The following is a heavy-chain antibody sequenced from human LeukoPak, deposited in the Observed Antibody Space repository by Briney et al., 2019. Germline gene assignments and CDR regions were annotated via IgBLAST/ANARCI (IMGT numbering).Heavy chain of an antibody. J-gene: IGHJ4*02. V-gene: IGHV1-2*02. CDR2: INPDSGGT. CDR1: GYTFTGYY. Sequence: ASVKVSCKASGYTFTGYYMYWVRQAPGQGLEWMGWINPDSGGTNYAQKFQGRVTMTRDTSISTAYMELSRLRSDDTAVYYCARDHHSGLYYYDSSTDYWGQGTLVTVSS. CDR3: ARDHHSGLYYYDSSTDY. D-gene: IGHD3-22*01.